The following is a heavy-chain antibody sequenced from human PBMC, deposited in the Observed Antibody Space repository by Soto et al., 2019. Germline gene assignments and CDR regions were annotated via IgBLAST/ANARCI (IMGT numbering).Heavy chain of an antibody. D-gene: IGHD4-17*01. J-gene: IGHJ4*02. Sequence: QVQLVQSGAEVKKPGASVKVSFKASGYTFTIYAMHWVRQAPGQRLEWMGWINPANGDTKYSPHFQGRVTIIRDTSASTAYMELSSLGSEDTAVYYCARGDWTTVTFDSWGQGTLVTVSS. CDR3: ARGDWTTVTFDS. V-gene: IGHV1-3*01. CDR2: INPANGDT. CDR1: GYTFTIYA.